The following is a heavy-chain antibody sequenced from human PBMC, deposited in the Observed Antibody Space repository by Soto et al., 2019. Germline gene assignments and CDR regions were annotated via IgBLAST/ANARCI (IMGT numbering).Heavy chain of an antibody. CDR3: ARVVSYYYYMDV. J-gene: IGHJ6*03. CDR2: IYYSGST. Sequence: SEALSLTCTVSGGSISSYYWSWIRQPPGKGLEWIGYIYYSGSTNYNPSLKSRVTISVDTSKNQFSLKLSSVTAADTAVYYCARVVSYYYYMDVWGKGTTVTVSS. V-gene: IGHV4-59*01. CDR1: GGSISSYY.